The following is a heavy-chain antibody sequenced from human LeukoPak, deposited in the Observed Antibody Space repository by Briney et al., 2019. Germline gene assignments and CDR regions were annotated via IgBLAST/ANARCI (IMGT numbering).Heavy chain of an antibody. Sequence: GGSLRLSCAASGFTFSTYAMSWVRQAPGKGLEWVSGISGSGRATDYADSVKGRFTISRDNSKNTLYLQMNSLRAEDTAVYYCAKGRNDRHLYYFDYWGRGPLVPVSS. J-gene: IGHJ4*02. CDR2: ISGSGRAT. V-gene: IGHV3-23*01. CDR3: AKGRNDRHLYYFDY. CDR1: GFTFSTYA.